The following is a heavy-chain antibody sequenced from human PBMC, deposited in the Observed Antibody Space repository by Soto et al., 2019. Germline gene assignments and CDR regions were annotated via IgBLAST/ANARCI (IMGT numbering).Heavy chain of an antibody. D-gene: IGHD6-13*01. V-gene: IGHV3-30*18. CDR1: GFTFSSYG. CDR2: ISYDGSNK. J-gene: IGHJ4*02. Sequence: VQLVESGGGVVQPGRSLRLSCAASGFTFSSYGMHWVRQAPGKGLEWVAVISYDGSNKYYADSVKGRFTISRDNSKNTLYLQMNSLRAEDTAVYYCAKVLAPIAAAGAYFDYWGQGTLVTASS. CDR3: AKVLAPIAAAGAYFDY.